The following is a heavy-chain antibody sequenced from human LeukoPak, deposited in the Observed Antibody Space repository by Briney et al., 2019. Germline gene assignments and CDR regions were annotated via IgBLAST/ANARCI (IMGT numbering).Heavy chain of an antibody. V-gene: IGHV4-61*02. J-gene: IGHJ3*02. CDR3: ATGRDGYNRDAFDI. CDR2: IYTSGST. D-gene: IGHD5-24*01. CDR1: GGSISNGSYY. Sequence: SQTLSLTCTVSGGSISNGSYYWSWIRQPAGKGLEWIGRIYTSGSTNYNPSLKSRVTISVDTSKNQFSLKLSSVTAADTAVYYCATGRDGYNRDAFDIWGQGTMVTVSS.